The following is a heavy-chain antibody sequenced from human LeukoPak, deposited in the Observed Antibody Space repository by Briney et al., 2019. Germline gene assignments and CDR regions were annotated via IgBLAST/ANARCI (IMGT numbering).Heavy chain of an antibody. Sequence: ASVKVSCKASGYTFTSYDINWVRQATGQGLEWMGWMNPNSGNTGYARKFQGRVTMTRNTSISTAYMELSSLRSEDTAVYYCARVRWLQLNQWGQGTLVTVSS. CDR1: GYTFTSYD. D-gene: IGHD5-24*01. V-gene: IGHV1-8*01. J-gene: IGHJ4*02. CDR2: MNPNSGNT. CDR3: ARVRWLQLNQ.